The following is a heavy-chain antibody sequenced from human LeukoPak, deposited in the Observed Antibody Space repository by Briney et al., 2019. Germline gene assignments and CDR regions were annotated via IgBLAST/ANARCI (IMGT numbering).Heavy chain of an antibody. CDR1: EFTFSIYW. J-gene: IGHJ4*02. D-gene: IGHD3-16*01. Sequence: PGGSLRLSCAASEFTFSIYWMSWVRQAPGKGLECVANINQGGSEKYYVDSAKGRFTISRDNAKNSLYLQMNNLRADDTAVYYCAREISGGSAFDYWGQGTLVTVSS. CDR2: INQGGSEK. CDR3: AREISGGSAFDY. V-gene: IGHV3-7*01.